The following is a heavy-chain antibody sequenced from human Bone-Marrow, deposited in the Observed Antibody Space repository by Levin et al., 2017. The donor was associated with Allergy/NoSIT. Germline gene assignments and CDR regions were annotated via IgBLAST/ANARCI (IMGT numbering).Heavy chain of an antibody. CDR2: ISSSGQIT. Sequence: PGGSLRLSCVASGFTSGSTFSNYGVSWVRQAPGKGLEWVSGISSSGQITYYADSVKGLFAVSRDNSRNLLSLHMNALTAADTAVYYCAKWLSSIWYSPFDVWGPGTTVTVSS. J-gene: IGHJ3*01. V-gene: IGHV3-23*01. D-gene: IGHD3-3*02. CDR1: GFTSGSTFSNYG. CDR3: AKWLSSIWYSPFDV.